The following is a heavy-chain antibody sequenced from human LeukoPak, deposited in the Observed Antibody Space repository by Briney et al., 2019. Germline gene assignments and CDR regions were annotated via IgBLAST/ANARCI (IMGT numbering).Heavy chain of an antibody. D-gene: IGHD3-22*01. Sequence: GGSLRLSCAASGFTFSSYAMHWVRQAPGKGLEWVPVLYYDGSNKYYADSVKGRFTISRGNSKNTLYLQMNSLRAEDTAVYYCARDPRITMIVVVMNLALDYWGQGTLVTVSS. CDR3: ARDPRITMIVVVMNLALDY. V-gene: IGHV3-30*01. CDR1: GFTFSSYA. J-gene: IGHJ4*02. CDR2: LYYDGSNK.